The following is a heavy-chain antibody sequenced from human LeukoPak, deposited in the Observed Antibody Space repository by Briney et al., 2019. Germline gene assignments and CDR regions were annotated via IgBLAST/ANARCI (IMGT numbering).Heavy chain of an antibody. CDR1: GYTFTNYY. CDR2: INPNSGGT. D-gene: IGHD3-16*01. V-gene: IGHV1-2*02. Sequence: ASVNVSCKASGYTFTNYYMHWLRPPPGQGLEGMGWINPNSGGTNYAQKFQGRVTMTRDTSISTAYMELSRLRSDDTAVYYCARDYVLAYYYGMDDWGQGTTVTVSS. CDR3: ARDYVLAYYYGMDD. J-gene: IGHJ6*02.